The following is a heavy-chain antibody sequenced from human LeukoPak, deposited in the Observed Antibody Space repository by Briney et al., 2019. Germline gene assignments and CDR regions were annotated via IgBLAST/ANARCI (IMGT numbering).Heavy chain of an antibody. CDR1: GFTVSSNY. Sequence: PGGSLRLSCAASGFTVSSNYMSWVRQAPGKGLEWVSVIYSGGSTYYADSVKGRFTISRDNSKNTLYLQMNSLRAEDTAVYYCAKDLSSWIQLYLGYWGQGTLVTVSS. CDR2: IYSGGST. J-gene: IGHJ4*02. CDR3: AKDLSSWIQLYLGY. V-gene: IGHV3-53*05. D-gene: IGHD5-18*01.